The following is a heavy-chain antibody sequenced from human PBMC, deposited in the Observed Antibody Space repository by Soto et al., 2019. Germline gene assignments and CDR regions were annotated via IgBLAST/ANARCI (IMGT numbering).Heavy chain of an antibody. CDR2: IYYSGST. V-gene: IGHV4-31*03. CDR3: ARVHVGHYYDSSGYYYQFDY. J-gene: IGHJ4*02. CDR1: GGSISSGGYY. Sequence: SETLSLTCTVSGGSISSGGYYWSWIRQHPGKGLEWIGYIYYSGSTYYNPSLKSRVTISVDTSKNQFSLKLSSVSAADTAVYYCARVHVGHYYDSSGYYYQFDYWGQGTLVTVSS. D-gene: IGHD3-22*01.